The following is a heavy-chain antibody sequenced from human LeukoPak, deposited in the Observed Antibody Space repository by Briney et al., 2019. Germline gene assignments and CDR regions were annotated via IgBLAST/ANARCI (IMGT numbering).Heavy chain of an antibody. V-gene: IGHV3-23*01. D-gene: IGHD2-21*02. CDR3: ARDCYSGPFDY. CDR1: GFTFSTCA. CDR2: ISGSGDYT. J-gene: IGHJ4*02. Sequence: GGSLRLSCTASGFTFSTCAMSWVRLAPGKGLEWVSTISGSGDYTFYADSVKGRFTISRDNSKNTLYLQMNSLRAEDTDVYYCARDCYSGPFDYWGQGTLVAVSS.